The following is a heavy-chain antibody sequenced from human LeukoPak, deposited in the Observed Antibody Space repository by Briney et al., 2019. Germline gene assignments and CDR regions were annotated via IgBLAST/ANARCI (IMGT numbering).Heavy chain of an antibody. V-gene: IGHV2-70*11. CDR3: ARITPAGRQLDY. CDR2: IDWDDDK. D-gene: IGHD6-13*01. CDR1: GFSLSTSGMC. Sequence: SGPTLVNPTQTLTLTCTFSGFSLSTSGMCVSWIRQPPGKALEWLARIDWDDDKYYSTSLKTKLTISKDTSKNQVVLTMTNMDPVDTATYYCARITPAGRQLDYWGQGTLVTVSS. J-gene: IGHJ4*02.